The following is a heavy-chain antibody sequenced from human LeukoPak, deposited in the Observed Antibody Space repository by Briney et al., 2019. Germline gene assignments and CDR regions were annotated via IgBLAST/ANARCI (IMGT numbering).Heavy chain of an antibody. CDR2: IYYSGNT. Sequence: PSETVSLTCTVSGCSISSSSHDWDWIRQPPGKGLGWIGSIYYSGNTYYNPCLKSRVTTSVDTSKNQFSMMLSSVTAADTAVYYCARLGIAASGPAYWAQGTLVTVSS. J-gene: IGHJ4*02. CDR3: ARLGIAASGPAY. CDR1: GCSISSSSHD. V-gene: IGHV4-39*01. D-gene: IGHD6-13*01.